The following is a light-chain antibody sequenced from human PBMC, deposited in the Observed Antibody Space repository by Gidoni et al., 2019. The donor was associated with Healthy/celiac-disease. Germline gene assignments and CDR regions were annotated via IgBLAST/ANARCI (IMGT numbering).Light chain of an antibody. CDR2: DAS. CDR3: QRRSNWPSIT. J-gene: IGKJ5*01. Sequence: EIVLTQSPAPLSLSPGERATLPCRASQSVSSYLAWYQQKPGQAPRLLIYDASNRATGIPARFSGSGSGTDFTLTISSRGPEDFEVYYCQRRSNWPSITFGQGTRLEIK. CDR1: QSVSSY. V-gene: IGKV3-11*01.